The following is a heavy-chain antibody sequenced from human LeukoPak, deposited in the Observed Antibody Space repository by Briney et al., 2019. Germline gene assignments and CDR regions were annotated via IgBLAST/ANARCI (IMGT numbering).Heavy chain of an antibody. CDR2: IWYDGSNK. CDR1: GFTFSSYG. J-gene: IGHJ4*02. Sequence: PGRSLRLSCAASGFTFSSYGMHWVRQAPGKGLEWVAVIWYDGSNKYYADSVKGRFTISRDNSKNMLYLQMNSLRAEDTAVYYCAKGAYYYDSSGYSPIFDYWGQGTLVTVSS. CDR3: AKGAYYYDSSGYSPIFDY. V-gene: IGHV3-33*06. D-gene: IGHD3-22*01.